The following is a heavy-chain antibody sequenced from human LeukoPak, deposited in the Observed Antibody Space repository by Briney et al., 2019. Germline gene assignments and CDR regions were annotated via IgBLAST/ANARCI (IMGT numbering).Heavy chain of an antibody. J-gene: IGHJ6*03. D-gene: IGHD2-15*01. CDR1: GFTFSSYA. CDR2: ISGSGGST. Sequence: PGGSLRLSCAASGFTFSSYAMSWVRQAPGKGLEWVSAISGSGGSTYCADSVKGRFTISRDNSKNTLYLQMNSLRAEDTAVYYCAKDRDIQEYYYYYMDVWGKGTTVTVSS. V-gene: IGHV3-23*01. CDR3: AKDRDIQEYYYYYMDV.